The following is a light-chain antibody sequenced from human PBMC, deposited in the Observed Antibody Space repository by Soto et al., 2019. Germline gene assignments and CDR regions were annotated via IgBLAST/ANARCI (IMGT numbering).Light chain of an antibody. Sequence: DIQMTQSPSTLTAYVGDRVTITCRASQSISSWLAWYQQKPGKAPKLLMYKASSLESGVPSRFSGFRSGTEFTLKMCSLQPDDFASCYCQEHNSYPRTFGGGTKVDNK. CDR3: QEHNSYPRT. V-gene: IGKV1-5*03. CDR2: KAS. CDR1: QSISSW. J-gene: IGKJ4*01.